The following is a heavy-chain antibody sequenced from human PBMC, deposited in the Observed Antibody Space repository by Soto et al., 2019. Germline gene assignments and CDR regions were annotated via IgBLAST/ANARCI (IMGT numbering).Heavy chain of an antibody. D-gene: IGHD3-16*01. CDR3: ASHYITIYDF. V-gene: IGHV3-23*01. CDR1: GFSFANYD. J-gene: IGHJ4*02. Sequence: GGSLRLSCAASGFSFANYDMSWVRQAPGKGLEWVSSITSSGRRSYYSDSVKGRFTFSRDNSKNTLYLQMDNLRVEDTAIYYCASHYITIYDFWGPGTLVTVSS. CDR2: ITSSGRRS.